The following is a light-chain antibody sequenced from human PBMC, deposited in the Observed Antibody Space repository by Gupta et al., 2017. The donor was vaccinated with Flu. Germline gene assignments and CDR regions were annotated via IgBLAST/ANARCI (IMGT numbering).Light chain of an antibody. CDR3: QQYYDTPLT. CDR2: KAS. V-gene: IGKV4-1*01. Sequence: DLVVTQSPGSLPVPLGERATINCKSSQTILRTSDNKNCLAWFQQKPGQPPKLLIYKASTRGSGVPDRFSGSGSGTDFTLTISSLQAEDVAVYYCQQYYDTPLTFGGGTKVEIK. CDR1: QTILRTSDNKNC. J-gene: IGKJ4*01.